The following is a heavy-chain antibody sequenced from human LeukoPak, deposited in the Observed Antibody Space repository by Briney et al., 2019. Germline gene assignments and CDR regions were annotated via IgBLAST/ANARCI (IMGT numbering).Heavy chain of an antibody. Sequence: ASVKVSCKASGGTFSSYAISWVRQAPGQGLEWMGGIIPIFGTANYAQKFQGRVTITTDESTSTAYMELSSLRSEDTAVYYCASPLGKANAFDIWGQGTMVTVSS. D-gene: IGHD7-27*01. CDR3: ASPLGKANAFDI. V-gene: IGHV1-69*05. CDR1: GGTFSSYA. CDR2: IIPIFGTA. J-gene: IGHJ3*02.